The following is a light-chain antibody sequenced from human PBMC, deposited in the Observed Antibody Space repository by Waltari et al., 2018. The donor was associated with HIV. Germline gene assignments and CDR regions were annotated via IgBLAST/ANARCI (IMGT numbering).Light chain of an antibody. CDR1: SSDVGGYNY. V-gene: IGLV2-8*01. CDR2: EVS. Sequence: QSALTQPPSASGSPGQSVTISCTGTSSDVGGYNYVSWYEQHPGKAPKLMIYEVSKRPSGCLDRCSGSKSGNTASLTVSGLQAEDEADYYCSSYAGSNNLVFGGGTKLTVL. J-gene: IGLJ3*02. CDR3: SSYAGSNNLV.